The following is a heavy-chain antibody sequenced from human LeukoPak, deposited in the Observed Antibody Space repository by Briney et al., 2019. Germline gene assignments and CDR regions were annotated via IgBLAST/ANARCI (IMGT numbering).Heavy chain of an antibody. J-gene: IGHJ4*02. V-gene: IGHV1-69*13. CDR1: GGTFSNYA. CDR2: IIPIFGTA. D-gene: IGHD4-23*01. Sequence: SVKVSCKASGGTFSNYAISWVRQAPGQGLEWMGGIIPIFGTANYAQKFQGRVTITADESTSTAYMELSSLRSEDTAVYYCARESVAEGGNSVGYWGQGTLVTVSS. CDR3: ARESVAEGGNSVGY.